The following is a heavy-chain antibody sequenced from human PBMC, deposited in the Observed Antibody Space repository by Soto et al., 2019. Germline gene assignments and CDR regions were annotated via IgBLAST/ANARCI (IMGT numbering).Heavy chain of an antibody. Sequence: QITLKESGPTLVKPTQTLTLTCTFSGFSLSTSGVGVGWIRQPPGKALEWLALIYWDDDKRYSPSLKSRLTITKDASKNQVVLTITNMVPVDSATYYRAHSNHVLPLLEWLYPTPDSDYWGQGTLVTVSP. CDR3: AHSNHVLPLLEWLYPTPDSDY. J-gene: IGHJ4*02. D-gene: IGHD3-3*01. V-gene: IGHV2-5*02. CDR1: GFSLSTSGVG. CDR2: IYWDDDK.